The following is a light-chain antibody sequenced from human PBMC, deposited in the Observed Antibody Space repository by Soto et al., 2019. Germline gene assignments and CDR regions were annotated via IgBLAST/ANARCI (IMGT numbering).Light chain of an antibody. CDR1: QTISSW. CDR2: KAS. Sequence: DIQMTQSPSTLSGSVGDRVTITCRASQTISSWLAWYQQKPGKAPKLLIYKASTLKSGVPSRFSGSGSVTEFTLTISSLQPDDFAPYDCQHYNSYSEAFGQGTKVELK. J-gene: IGKJ1*01. CDR3: QHYNSYSEA. V-gene: IGKV1-5*03.